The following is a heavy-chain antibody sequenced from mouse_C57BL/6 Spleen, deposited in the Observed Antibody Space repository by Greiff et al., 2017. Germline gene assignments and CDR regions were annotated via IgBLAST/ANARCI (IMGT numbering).Heavy chain of an antibody. D-gene: IGHD2-5*01. CDR1: GYTFTSYW. V-gene: IGHV1-64*01. CDR2: IHPNSGST. Sequence: QVQLKQPGAELVKPGASVKLSCKASGYTFTSYWMHWVKQRPGQGLEWIGMIHPNSGSTNYNEKFKSKATLTVDKSSSTAYMQLSSLTSEDSAVYICAGSIVTAYYFDYWGQGTTLTVSS. J-gene: IGHJ2*01. CDR3: AGSIVTAYYFDY.